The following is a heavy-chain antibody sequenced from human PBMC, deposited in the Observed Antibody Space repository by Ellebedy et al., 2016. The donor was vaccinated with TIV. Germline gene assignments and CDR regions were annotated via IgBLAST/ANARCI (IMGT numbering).Heavy chain of an antibody. J-gene: IGHJ4*02. CDR3: TRERDYYDPRDY. Sequence: GESLKISXAASGFNFSNYGMNWVRQAPGKGLEWVSSISTSSGYIYYADSVKGRFTIPRDNAKNSLFLQMNILRAEDSAVYYCTRERDYYDPRDYWGQGTLVTVSS. CDR2: ISTSSGYI. V-gene: IGHV3-21*01. D-gene: IGHD3-22*01. CDR1: GFNFSNYG.